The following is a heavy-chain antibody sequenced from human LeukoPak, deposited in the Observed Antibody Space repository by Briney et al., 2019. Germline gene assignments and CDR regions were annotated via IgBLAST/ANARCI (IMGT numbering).Heavy chain of an antibody. Sequence: KTSETLSLTCTVSGGSISSSSYYWGWIRQPPGKGLEWIGSNYYRGGTYYNPSLKSRVTISVNTSKNQFSLTLSSVSAADTAVYYCARHGSTRVVIPLFDYWGQGALVTVSS. D-gene: IGHD4-23*01. CDR3: ARHGSTRVVIPLFDY. V-gene: IGHV4-39*01. CDR1: GGSISSSSYY. J-gene: IGHJ4*02. CDR2: NYYRGGT.